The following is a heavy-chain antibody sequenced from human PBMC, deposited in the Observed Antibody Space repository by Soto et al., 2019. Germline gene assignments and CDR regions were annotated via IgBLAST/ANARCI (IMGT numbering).Heavy chain of an antibody. V-gene: IGHV3-21*06. CDR2: ISSTTNYI. Sequence: GGSLRLSCAASGFTFTRYSMNWVRQAPGKGLEWVSSISSTTNYIYYGDSMKGRFTISRDNAKNSLYLEMNSLRAEDTAVYYCARESEDLTSNFDYWGQGSLVTVSS. CDR1: GFTFTRYS. J-gene: IGHJ4*02. CDR3: ARESEDLTSNFDY.